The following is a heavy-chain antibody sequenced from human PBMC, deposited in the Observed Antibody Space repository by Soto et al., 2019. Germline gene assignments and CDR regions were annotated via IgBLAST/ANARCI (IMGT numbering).Heavy chain of an antibody. CDR3: AGDYRLMVGGAGFDY. D-gene: IGHD3-10*01. CDR1: GLSVSNNY. J-gene: IGHJ4*02. Sequence: EVQLVESGGGLVQPGGSLRLSCAASGLSVSNNYMSWVRQAPGKGLEWVSVIYSGGTTFYADSVKGRFIISRDISKTMLYIQMTSLRADATAVYDCAGDYRLMVGGAGFDYWGQGVLVTVSA. V-gene: IGHV3-66*01. CDR2: IYSGGTT.